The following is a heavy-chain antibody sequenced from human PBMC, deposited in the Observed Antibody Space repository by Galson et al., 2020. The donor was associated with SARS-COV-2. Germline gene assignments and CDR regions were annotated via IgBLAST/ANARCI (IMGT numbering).Heavy chain of an antibody. CDR1: GDSISSGDYY. CDR2: IYYSGST. V-gene: IGHV4-31*03. Sequence: ASETLSLTCTVSGDSISSGDYYWSWIRQHPGKGLEWIGYIYYSGSTYHNPSLKSRVTISVDTSKNQFSLKLSSVTAADTAVYYCARMTTEAFDIWGQGTMVTGSS. CDR3: ARMTTEAFDI. J-gene: IGHJ3*02. D-gene: IGHD4-17*01.